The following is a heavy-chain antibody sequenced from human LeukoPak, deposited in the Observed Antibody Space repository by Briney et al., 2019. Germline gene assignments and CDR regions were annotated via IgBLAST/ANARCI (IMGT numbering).Heavy chain of an antibody. CDR1: GFTFSSYS. CDR3: AIRSSGYDGSFDY. D-gene: IGHD5-12*01. V-gene: IGHV3-21*01. J-gene: IGHJ4*02. Sequence: GGSLRLSCAASGFTFSSYSMIWVRQAPGKGLEWVSSISSSSSYIYYADSVKGRFTISRDNAKNSLYLQMNSLRAEDTAVYYCAIRSSGYDGSFDYWGQGTLVTVSS. CDR2: ISSSSSYI.